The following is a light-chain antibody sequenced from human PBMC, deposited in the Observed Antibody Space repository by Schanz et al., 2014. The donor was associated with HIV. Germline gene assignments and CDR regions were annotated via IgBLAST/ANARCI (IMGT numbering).Light chain of an antibody. CDR2: GAS. Sequence: EIVLTQSPGTLSLSPGDRATLSCRASQSVSSSYLAWYQQKPGQAPRLLIYGASSRATGIPDRFSGSGSGTDFTLTISRLEPEDFAVYYCQQRNNWPPITFGPGTKVEIK. J-gene: IGKJ3*01. V-gene: IGKV3D-20*02. CDR1: QSVSSSY. CDR3: QQRNNWPPIT.